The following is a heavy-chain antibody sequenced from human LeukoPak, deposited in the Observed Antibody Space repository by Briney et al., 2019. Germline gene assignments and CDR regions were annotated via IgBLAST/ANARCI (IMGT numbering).Heavy chain of an antibody. Sequence: GGSLRLSCAASGFTFSSYAMNWVRQAPGKGLEWVSYISSSSSTIYYADSVKGRFTISRDNAKNSLYLQMNSLRDEDTAVYYCARVFYDSSGYRPCDYWGQGTLVTVSS. V-gene: IGHV3-48*02. D-gene: IGHD3-22*01. CDR1: GFTFSSYA. CDR2: ISSSSSTI. J-gene: IGHJ4*02. CDR3: ARVFYDSSGYRPCDY.